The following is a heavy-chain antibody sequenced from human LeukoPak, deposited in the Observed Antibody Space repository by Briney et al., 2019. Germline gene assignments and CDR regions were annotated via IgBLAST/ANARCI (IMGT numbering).Heavy chain of an antibody. CDR2: ISYDGSNK. CDR1: GFTFSSYG. V-gene: IGHV3-30*18. J-gene: IGHJ4*02. D-gene: IGHD2-2*01. CDR3: AKGPAAFLYYFDY. Sequence: GGSLRLSCAASGFTFSSYGMHWVRQAPGKGLEWVAVISYDGSNKYYADSVKGRFTISRDNSKNTLYLHMNSLRAEDTAVYYCAKGPAAFLYYFDYWGQGTLVTVSS.